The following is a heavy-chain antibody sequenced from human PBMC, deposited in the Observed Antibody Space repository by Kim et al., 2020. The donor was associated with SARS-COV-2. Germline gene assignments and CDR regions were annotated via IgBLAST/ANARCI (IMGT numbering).Heavy chain of an antibody. CDR3: ARDDYYDSSGTPPDAAFDI. Sequence: SETLSLTCTVSGGSISSSSYYWGWIRQPPGKGLEWIGSIYYSGSTYYNPSLKSRVTISVDTSKNQFSLKLSSVTAADTAVYYCARDDYYDSSGTPPDAAFDIWSQGTMVTVSS. V-gene: IGHV4-39*07. J-gene: IGHJ3*02. CDR1: GGSISSSSYY. CDR2: IYYSGST. D-gene: IGHD3-22*01.